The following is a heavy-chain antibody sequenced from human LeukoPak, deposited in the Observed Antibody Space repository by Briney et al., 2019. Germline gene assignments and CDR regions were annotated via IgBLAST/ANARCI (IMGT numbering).Heavy chain of an antibody. CDR1: GGSISSSSYY. V-gene: IGHV4-39*01. J-gene: IGHJ4*02. CDR2: IYYSGST. D-gene: IGHD3-10*01. CDR3: ASLPATMVRGVPFDY. Sequence: SSETLSLTCTVSGGSISSSSYYWGWIRQPPGKGLEWIGSIYYSGSTYYNPPLKSRVTISVDTSKNQFSLKLSSVTAADTAVYYCASLPATMVRGVPFDYWGQGTLVTVSS.